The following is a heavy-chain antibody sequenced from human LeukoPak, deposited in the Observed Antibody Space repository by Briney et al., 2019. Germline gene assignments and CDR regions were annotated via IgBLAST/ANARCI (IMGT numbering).Heavy chain of an antibody. V-gene: IGHV1-46*01. D-gene: IGHD3-3*01. CDR1: GYTFTSYY. CDR2: INPSGGST. CDR3: ARDLYYDFWSGYLVRYYYYMDV. Sequence: GASVKVSCKASGYTFTSYYMHWVRQAPGQGLEWMGIINPSGGSTSYAQKFQGRVTMTRDTSTSTVYMELSSLRSEDTAVYYCARDLYYDFWSGYLVRYYYYMDVWGKGTTVTVSS. J-gene: IGHJ6*03.